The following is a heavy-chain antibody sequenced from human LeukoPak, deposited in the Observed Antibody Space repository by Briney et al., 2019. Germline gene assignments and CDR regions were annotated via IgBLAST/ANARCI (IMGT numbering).Heavy chain of an antibody. CDR2: IIPILGIA. V-gene: IGHV1-69*04. D-gene: IGHD1-1*01. CDR1: GGTFSSYA. J-gene: IGHJ4*02. CDR3: ARGVEGYPPFAVGEAFDY. Sequence: ASVKVSCKASGGTFSSYAISWVRQDPGQGLEWMGRIIPILGIANYAQKFQGRVTITADKSTSTAYMELSSLRSEDTAVYYCARGVEGYPPFAVGEAFDYWGQGTLVTVSS.